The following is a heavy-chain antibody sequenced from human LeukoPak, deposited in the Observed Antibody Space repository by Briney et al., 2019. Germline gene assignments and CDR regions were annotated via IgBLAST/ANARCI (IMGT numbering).Heavy chain of an antibody. CDR1: GFTFSSYA. CDR3: AAAVTTGRAEHY. Sequence: GGSLRLSCAASGFTFSSYAMTWVRQAPGKGLEWVSGISKSGNNTYYADSVAGRLTISRDNSKNTLYLQMNSLRADDTAVCYCAAAVTTGRAEHYWGQGTLVTVSS. CDR2: ISKSGNNT. D-gene: IGHD4-17*01. V-gene: IGHV3-23*05. J-gene: IGHJ4*02.